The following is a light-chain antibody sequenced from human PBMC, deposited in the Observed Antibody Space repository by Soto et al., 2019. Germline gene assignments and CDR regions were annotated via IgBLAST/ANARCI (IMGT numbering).Light chain of an antibody. CDR3: SSYTSSSPLV. V-gene: IGLV2-14*01. J-gene: IGLJ2*01. CDR2: DVS. CDR1: SSDVGGYNY. Sequence: QSALTQPASVSGSPGQSITISCTGTSSDVGGYNYVSWYQQHPGKAPKLMIYDVSNRPSWVSNRFSGSKSGNTASLTISGLQAEDEADYYCSSYTSSSPLVFGGGTKLTVL.